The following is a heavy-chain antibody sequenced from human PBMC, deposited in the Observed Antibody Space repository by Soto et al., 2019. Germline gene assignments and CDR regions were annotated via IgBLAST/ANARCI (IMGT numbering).Heavy chain of an antibody. V-gene: IGHV4-34*01. D-gene: IGHD3-3*02. J-gene: IGHJ5*02. CDR2: INHSGST. CDR1: GGSFSGYY. Sequence: PSETLSLTCAAYGGSFSGYYWSWIRQPPGKGLEWIGEINHSGSTNYNPSLKSRVTISVDTSKNQFSLKLSSVTAADTAVYYCARGSSTLGRFDPWGQGTLVTVSS. CDR3: ARGSSTLGRFDP.